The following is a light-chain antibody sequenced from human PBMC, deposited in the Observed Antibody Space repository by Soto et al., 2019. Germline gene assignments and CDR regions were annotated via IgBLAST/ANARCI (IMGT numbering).Light chain of an antibody. Sequence: DSPMTQSPATLSASVGDTVTITCRTSQSMSSWLAWYQQKPGKAPKILIYKASNLQSGGPSRFSGSGSGTEFTLTISSLQHDDFGSYYCQQYESYPVTFGGGTTVEIK. CDR2: KAS. CDR1: QSMSSW. CDR3: QQYESYPVT. V-gene: IGKV1-5*03. J-gene: IGKJ4*01.